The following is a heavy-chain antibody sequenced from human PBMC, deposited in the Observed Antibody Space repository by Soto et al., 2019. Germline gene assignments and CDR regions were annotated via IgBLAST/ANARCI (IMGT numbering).Heavy chain of an antibody. CDR2: ISAYNGNT. CDR1: GYTFTSYG. D-gene: IGHD3-3*01. V-gene: IGHV1-18*01. J-gene: IGHJ5*02. CDR3: ARDPTYYAFWSGTRGNRRGEDWFAP. Sequence: QVPLVQSGAEVKKPGASVKVSCKASGYTFTSYGISWVRQAPGQGLEWMGWISAYNGNTNYAQKLQGRVTMTTDTSTSTAYMELRSLRSDDTAVYYCARDPTYYAFWSGTRGNRRGEDWFAPWGQGTLVTVSS.